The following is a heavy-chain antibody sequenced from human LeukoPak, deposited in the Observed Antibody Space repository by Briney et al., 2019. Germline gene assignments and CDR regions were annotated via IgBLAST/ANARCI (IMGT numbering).Heavy chain of an antibody. D-gene: IGHD1-26*01. CDR3: AGIVGATPEYFQH. V-gene: IGHV4-30-2*01. J-gene: IGHJ1*01. CDR2: IYHSGST. Sequence: SETLSLTCTVSGGSISSGGYSWSWIRQPPGKGLEWIGYIYHSGSTYYNPSLKSRVTISVDRSKNQFSLKLSSVTAADTAVYYCAGIVGATPEYFQHWGQGTLVTVSS. CDR1: GGSISSGGYS.